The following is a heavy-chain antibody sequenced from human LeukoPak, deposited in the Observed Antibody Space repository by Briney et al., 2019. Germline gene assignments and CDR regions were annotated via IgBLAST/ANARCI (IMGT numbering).Heavy chain of an antibody. D-gene: IGHD1-26*01. CDR2: ISSSSTYI. CDR1: GFAFRTYS. V-gene: IGHV3-21*01. CDR3: ARVLSGCETTRCELDY. J-gene: IGHJ4*02. Sequence: GGSLRLSCAASGFAFRTYSMNWVRQAPGKGLEWVSSISSSSTYIYYADSVKGRVTISRDNAKNSLYLQMNSLRAEDTAVYYCARVLSGCETTRCELDYWGQGTLVTVSS.